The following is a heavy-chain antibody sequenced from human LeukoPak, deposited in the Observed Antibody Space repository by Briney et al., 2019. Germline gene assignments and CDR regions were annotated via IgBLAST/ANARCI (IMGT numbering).Heavy chain of an antibody. Sequence: GGSLRLSCTASGFTFGDYAMSWFRQAPGKGLEWVGFIRSKAYGGTTEYAASVKGRFTISRDDSKSTAYLQMNSLKTEDTAVYYCTREGSRDYSSSWYVFFDYWGQGTLVTVSS. J-gene: IGHJ4*02. CDR1: GFTFGDYA. CDR2: IRSKAYGGTT. V-gene: IGHV3-49*03. D-gene: IGHD6-13*01. CDR3: TREGSRDYSSSWYVFFDY.